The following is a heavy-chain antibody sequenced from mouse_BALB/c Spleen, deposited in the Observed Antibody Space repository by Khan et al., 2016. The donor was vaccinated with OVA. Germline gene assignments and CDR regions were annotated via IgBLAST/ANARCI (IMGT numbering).Heavy chain of an antibody. J-gene: IGHJ4*01. CDR3: ARRTKGYTMDS. V-gene: IGHV1-4*01. CDR1: GYTFTSNT. CDR2: ITPRSGYT. D-gene: IGHD2-14*01. Sequence: VQLQQSGAELARPGASVRMSCKASGYTFTSNTMHWIKHRPGQGLEWIGYITPRSGYTNYNQNFKDKATLTADKSSSTAYMQLSSLTSEDSAVYYCARRTKGYTMDSGGQGTSVTVSS.